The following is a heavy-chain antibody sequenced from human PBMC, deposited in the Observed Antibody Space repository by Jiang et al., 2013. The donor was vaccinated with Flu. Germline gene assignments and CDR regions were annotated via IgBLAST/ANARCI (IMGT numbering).Heavy chain of an antibody. D-gene: IGHD6-13*01. CDR1: EFTFSSYA. J-gene: IGHJ4*02. Sequence: QLLESGGRLVQPGGSLRLSCAVSEFTFSSYAMSWVRQAPGKGLEWVSAISGSGDSIYYADSVKGRFTISRDNSKNTLYLQMNSLRAEDTAIYYCAKDFTSSWYSGIWDSWGQGTQVTVSS. CDR3: AKDFTSSWYSGIWDS. V-gene: IGHV3-23*01. CDR2: ISGSGDSI.